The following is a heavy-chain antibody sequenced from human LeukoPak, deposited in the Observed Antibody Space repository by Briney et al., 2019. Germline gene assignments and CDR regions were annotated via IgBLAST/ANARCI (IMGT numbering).Heavy chain of an antibody. Sequence: TSETLSLACNVSGGSITTSSYYWGWIRQPPGNGLEWIARIYSSGYTYYNPSLKSRGTISVDTSKNQFSLKLTSVTAADTAVYYCAGSDLTQDYWDYWGQGTLVKVSS. D-gene: IGHD2-15*01. CDR1: GGSITTSSYY. CDR2: IYSSGYT. CDR3: AGSDLTQDYWDY. J-gene: IGHJ4*02. V-gene: IGHV4-39*07.